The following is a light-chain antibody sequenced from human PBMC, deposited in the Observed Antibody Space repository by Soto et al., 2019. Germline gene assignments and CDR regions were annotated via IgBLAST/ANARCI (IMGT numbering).Light chain of an antibody. Sequence: EIMMTHSPGTLSVSPWEVATLSCTASQSVNLNLAWYQQRPGQPPRLLLYGASTRATGIPVRFRGSGSGTEFTLTITSLQSEDSAVYYCYQYNFWPRGTFGPGTKVDIK. CDR1: QSVNLN. CDR2: GAS. CDR3: YQYNFWPRGT. V-gene: IGKV3-15*01. J-gene: IGKJ3*01.